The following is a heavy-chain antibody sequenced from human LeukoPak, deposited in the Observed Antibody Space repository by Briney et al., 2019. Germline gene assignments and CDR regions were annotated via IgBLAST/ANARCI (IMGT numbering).Heavy chain of an antibody. J-gene: IGHJ6*02. CDR2: IYSGGST. CDR1: GFTVSSNY. D-gene: IGHD4-23*01. V-gene: IGHV3-66*01. CDR3: ARDPGGYYYYGMDV. Sequence: PGGSLRLSCAASGFTVSSNYMSWVRQAPGKGLEWVSVIYSGGSTYYADSVKGRFTISRDNSKNTLYLQMNSLRAEDTAVYYCARDPGGYYYYGMDVWGPGTTVTVSS.